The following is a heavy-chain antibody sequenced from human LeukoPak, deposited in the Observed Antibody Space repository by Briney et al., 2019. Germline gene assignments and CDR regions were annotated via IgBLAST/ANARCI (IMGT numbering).Heavy chain of an antibody. CDR2: FDPEDGET. D-gene: IGHD1-26*01. V-gene: IGHV1-24*01. J-gene: IGHJ3*02. Sequence: ASVKASCKVSGYTLTELSMHWVRQAPGKGLEWMGGFDPEDGETIYAQKFQGRVTMTEDTSTDTAYMELSSLRSEDTAVYYCATDTRREWELLVRAFDIWGQGTMVTVSS. CDR1: GYTLTELS. CDR3: ATDTRREWELLVRAFDI.